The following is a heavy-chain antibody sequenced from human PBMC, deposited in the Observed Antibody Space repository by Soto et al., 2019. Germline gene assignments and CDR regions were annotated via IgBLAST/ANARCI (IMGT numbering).Heavy chain of an antibody. J-gene: IGHJ3*02. CDR2: ISAYNGNT. CDR3: ARLDLYGDYADAFDI. V-gene: IGHV1-18*01. CDR1: GYTFTSYG. D-gene: IGHD4-17*01. Sequence: GASVKVSCKASGYTFTSYGISWVRQAPGQGLEWMGWISAYNGNTNYAQKLQGRVTMTTDTSTSTAYMELRSLSSDDTAVYYCARLDLYGDYADAFDIWGQGTMVTVSS.